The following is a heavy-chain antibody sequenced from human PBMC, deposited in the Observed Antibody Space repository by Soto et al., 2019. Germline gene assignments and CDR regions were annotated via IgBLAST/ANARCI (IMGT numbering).Heavy chain of an antibody. CDR3: ARAPGRIVVVPAAPDY. Sequence: GGSLRLSCAASGFTFSSYSTNWVRQAPGKGLEWVSSISSSSSYIYYADSVKGRFTISRDNAKNSLYLQMNSLRAEDTAVYYCARAPGRIVVVPAAPDYWGQGTLVTVSS. CDR2: ISSSSSYI. CDR1: GFTFSSYS. J-gene: IGHJ4*02. V-gene: IGHV3-21*01. D-gene: IGHD2-2*01.